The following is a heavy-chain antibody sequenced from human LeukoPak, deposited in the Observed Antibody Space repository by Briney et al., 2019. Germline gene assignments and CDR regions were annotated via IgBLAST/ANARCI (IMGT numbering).Heavy chain of an antibody. V-gene: IGHV3-48*01. CDR3: ARDNRGGDGFDY. D-gene: IGHD5-24*01. CDR2: ISSSSSTI. J-gene: IGHJ4*02. Sequence: GGVLRLSFSASWFNLSSYSMEWVRPAPGEGVGGVLYISSSSSTIYYADSVKGRFTISRDNAKNSLYLQMNSLRAEDTAVYYCARDNRGGDGFDYWGQGTLVTVSS. CDR1: WFNLSSYS.